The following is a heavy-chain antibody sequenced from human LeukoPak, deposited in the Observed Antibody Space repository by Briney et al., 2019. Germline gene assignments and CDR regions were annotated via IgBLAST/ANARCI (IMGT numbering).Heavy chain of an antibody. D-gene: IGHD6-13*01. CDR3: ARDPLKVAATGLDY. CDR2: FIPSGGST. CDR1: GYTFISYY. J-gene: IGHJ4*02. V-gene: IGHV1-46*01. Sequence: ASVKVSCKASGYTFISYYIHWVRQAPGQGLEWMGIFIPSGGSTSYAQKFQGRVTMTKDTSTSTVYMELSSLRSEDTAVYYCARDPLKVAATGLDYWGQGTLVTVSS.